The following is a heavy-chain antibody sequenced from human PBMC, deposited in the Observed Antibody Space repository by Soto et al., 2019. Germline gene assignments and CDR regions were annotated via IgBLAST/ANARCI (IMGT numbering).Heavy chain of an antibody. Sequence: QVQLVQSGAELKKPGSSVKVSCEASGGSFISYSFTWVRQAPGQGLEWMGRIIPIQGKANYALKFQDRVTITADRSTRTAYMELRSLRPEDTAVYYCAKSVLFVDHAYMDVWGKGTTVTVSS. CDR3: AKSVLFVDHAYMDV. D-gene: IGHD2-21*01. CDR1: GGSFISYS. V-gene: IGHV1-69*02. J-gene: IGHJ6*03. CDR2: IIPIQGKA.